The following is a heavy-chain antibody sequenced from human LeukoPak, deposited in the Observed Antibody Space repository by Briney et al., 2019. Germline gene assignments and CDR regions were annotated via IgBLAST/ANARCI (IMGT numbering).Heavy chain of an antibody. CDR2: ISSSGSTI. V-gene: IGHV3-11*01. CDR1: GFTSSDYY. Sequence: GGSLRPSCAASGFTSSDYYMSWIRQAPGKGLEWVSYISSSGSTIYYADSVKGRFTISRDNAKNSLYLQMNSLRAEDTAVYYCARDIVVVVAATWYYYYGMDVWGQGTTVTVSS. D-gene: IGHD2-15*01. CDR3: ARDIVVVVAATWYYYYGMDV. J-gene: IGHJ6*02.